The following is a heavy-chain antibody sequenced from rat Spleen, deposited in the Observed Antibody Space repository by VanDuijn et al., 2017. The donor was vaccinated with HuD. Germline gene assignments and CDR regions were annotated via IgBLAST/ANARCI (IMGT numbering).Heavy chain of an antibody. V-gene: IGHV5-25*01. CDR3: ARQDTSGYSNWFAY. CDR1: GFTFSNYD. D-gene: IGHD4-3*01. J-gene: IGHJ3*01. Sequence: EVQLVESGGGLVQAGRSMKLSCAASGFTFSNYDMAWVRQAPTEGLEWVASISPSGGSTYYRDSVKGRFTVSRDNTKSTLYLQMDSLRSEDTATYYCARQDTSGYSNWFAYWGQGTLVTVSS. CDR2: ISPSGGST.